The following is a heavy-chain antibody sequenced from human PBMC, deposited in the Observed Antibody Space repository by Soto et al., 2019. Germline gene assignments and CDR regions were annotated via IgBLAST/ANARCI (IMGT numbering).Heavy chain of an antibody. CDR2: IDSSSTYI. J-gene: IGHJ4*02. Sequence: PGGSLRLSCAISGFTFSTYSMNWVRQTPGKGLEWVSFIDSSSTYIYYADSVKGRFTISRDNAKNSLYLQMNSLRAEDTAVYYCARVGSLAPTLDYWGQGTLVTVSS. V-gene: IGHV3-21*04. CDR3: ARVGSLAPTLDY. CDR1: GFTFSTYS. D-gene: IGHD1-26*01.